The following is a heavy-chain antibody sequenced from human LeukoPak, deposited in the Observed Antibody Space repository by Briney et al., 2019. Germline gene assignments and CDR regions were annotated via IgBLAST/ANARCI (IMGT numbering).Heavy chain of an antibody. D-gene: IGHD2-2*01. CDR3: ARVGIVVPAAMGGYGMDV. CDR1: GGSISSYY. V-gene: IGHV4-59*01. CDR2: IYYSGST. Sequence: SETLSLTCTVSGGSISSYYWSWIRQPAVKGLEWIGYIYYSGSTNYNPSLKSRVTISVDTSKNQFSLKLSSVTAADTAVYYCARVGIVVPAAMGGYGMDVWGQGTTVTVSS. J-gene: IGHJ6*02.